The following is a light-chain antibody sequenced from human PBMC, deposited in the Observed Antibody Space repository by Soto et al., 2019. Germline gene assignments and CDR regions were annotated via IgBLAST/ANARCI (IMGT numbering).Light chain of an antibody. CDR3: QKYNSAPRT. CDR1: QGISNY. Sequence: DVQMTQAPSSLSASVGDRVTITFRARQGISNYLAWYQQKPGKVPKLLIYAASILQSGVPSRFSGSGSGTDFTLTISSLQPEDVATYYCQKYNSAPRTFGGGTKVEIK. CDR2: AAS. J-gene: IGKJ4*01. V-gene: IGKV1-27*01.